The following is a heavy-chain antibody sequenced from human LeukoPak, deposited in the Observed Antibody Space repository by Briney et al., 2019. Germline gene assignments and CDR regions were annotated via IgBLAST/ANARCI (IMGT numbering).Heavy chain of an antibody. CDR1: GGYISTSNW. V-gene: IGHV4-4*02. CDR3: ARGGYSGGFDWFDP. D-gene: IGHD6-19*01. CDR2: IYHSGTT. Sequence: SGTLSLTCAVSGGYISTSNWWSWVRQPPGKGLEWIGEIYHSGTTNYNPSLKSRVTISVDKSKNQISLNLNSVTAADTAVYYCARGGYSGGFDWFDPWGQGTQVTVSS. J-gene: IGHJ5*02.